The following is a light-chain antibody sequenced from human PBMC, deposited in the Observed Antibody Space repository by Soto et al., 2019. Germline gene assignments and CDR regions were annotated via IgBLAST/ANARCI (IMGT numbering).Light chain of an antibody. Sequence: LLAQSPSSLSASVGDRVTITCRASHGISTYAAWYQQKPGKAPELLIYEASTLRSGVPSRFSGGGSGTEFTLTISSLQPEDFATYYCQQVNSYPFTFGPGTKVDIK. CDR1: HGISTY. V-gene: IGKV1-9*01. CDR2: EAS. J-gene: IGKJ3*01. CDR3: QQVNSYPFT.